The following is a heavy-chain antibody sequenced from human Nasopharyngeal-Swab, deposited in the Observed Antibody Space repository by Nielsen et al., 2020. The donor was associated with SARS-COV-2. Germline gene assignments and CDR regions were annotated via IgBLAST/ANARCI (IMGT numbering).Heavy chain of an antibody. V-gene: IGHV3-48*01. CDR2: ISSSSSTI. CDR1: GFTFSSYS. D-gene: IGHD6-13*01. CDR3: AKVASSSWYNYFDY. Sequence: GESLKISCAASGFTFSSYSMNWVRQAPGKGLEWVSYISSSSSTIYYADSVKGRFTISRDNAKNSLYLQMNSLRAEDTAVYYCAKVASSSWYNYFDYWGQGTLVTVSS. J-gene: IGHJ4*02.